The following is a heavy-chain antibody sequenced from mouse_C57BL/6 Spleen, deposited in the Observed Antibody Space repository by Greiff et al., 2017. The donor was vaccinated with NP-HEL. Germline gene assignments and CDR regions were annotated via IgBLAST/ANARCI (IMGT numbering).Heavy chain of an antibody. CDR1: GYAFTNYL. J-gene: IGHJ2*01. CDR3: ARGGYSDY. V-gene: IGHV1-54*01. CDR2: INPGSGGT. Sequence: QVQLQQSGAELVRPGTSVKVSCKASGYAFTNYLIEWVKQRPGQGLEWIGVINPGSGGTNYNEKFKGKATLTADKSSSTAYMQLSSLTSEDSAVYFCARGGYSDYWGQGTTLTVSS.